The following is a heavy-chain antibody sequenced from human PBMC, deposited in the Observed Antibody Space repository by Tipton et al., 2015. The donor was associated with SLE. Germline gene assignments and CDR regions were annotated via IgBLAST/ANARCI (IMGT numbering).Heavy chain of an antibody. V-gene: IGHV3-66*02. D-gene: IGHD1-26*01. CDR2: IYSGGTT. Sequence: SLRLSCAASGFTVSHNYMSWVRQAPGKGLEWVAVIYSGGTTYYTDSVKGRFTISRDNSKNMLYLQMNSLRPEDTAVYYCAKDEVGAIDYWGQGTLVTVSS. CDR1: GFTVSHNY. CDR3: AKDEVGAIDY. J-gene: IGHJ4*02.